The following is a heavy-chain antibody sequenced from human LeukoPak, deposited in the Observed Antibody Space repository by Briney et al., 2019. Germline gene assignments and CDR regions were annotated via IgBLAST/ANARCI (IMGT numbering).Heavy chain of an antibody. Sequence: GGSLRLSCAASVFTFSGYSMNWVRQAPGKGLEWVSYISSSGGTISYADSVKGRFTISRDNAKNSLYLQMNSLRAEDTAIYSGTSSGQHLFDCWGQGTLVTVSS. CDR2: ISSSGGTI. CDR3: TSSGQHLFDC. J-gene: IGHJ4*02. D-gene: IGHD6-13*01. CDR1: VFTFSGYS. V-gene: IGHV3-48*04.